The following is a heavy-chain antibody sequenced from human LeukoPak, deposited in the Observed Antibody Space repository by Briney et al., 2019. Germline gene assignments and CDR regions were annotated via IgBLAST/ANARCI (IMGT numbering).Heavy chain of an antibody. Sequence: ASVKLSCKAAGYTFTSYYIHCVRQSPGQGLEWMGIINPSGGSTNYAQNFQDRVTMTRDTSTSTIYMARSSLTSEDTALYYFARVGVACRNSYLDVWGKGTTVTISS. V-gene: IGHV1-46*01. D-gene: IGHD3-3*01. CDR2: INPSGGST. J-gene: IGHJ6*03. CDR1: GYTFTSYY. CDR3: ARVGVACRNSYLDV.